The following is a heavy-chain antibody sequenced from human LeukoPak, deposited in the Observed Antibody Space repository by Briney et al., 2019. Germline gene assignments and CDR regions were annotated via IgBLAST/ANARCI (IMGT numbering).Heavy chain of an antibody. Sequence: PSQTLSLTCTVSGGSISSGGYYWSWIRQHPGKGLEWIGYIYYSGSTYYNPSLKSRVTISVDTSKNQFSLKLSSVTAADTAVYYCASGQLDWTTYYFDYWDQGTLVTVSS. D-gene: IGHD2/OR15-2a*01. CDR2: IYYSGST. CDR1: GGSISSGGYY. V-gene: IGHV4-31*03. CDR3: ASGQLDWTTYYFDY. J-gene: IGHJ4*02.